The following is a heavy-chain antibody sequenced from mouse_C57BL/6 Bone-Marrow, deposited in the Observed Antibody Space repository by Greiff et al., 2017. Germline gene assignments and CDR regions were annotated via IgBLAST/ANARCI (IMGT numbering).Heavy chain of an antibody. D-gene: IGHD1-1*01. CDR2: IYPGDGDT. CDR1: GYAFSSYW. CDR3: ARQYYYGRHYFDY. Sequence: VQLQQSGAELVKPGASVKISCKASGYAFSSYWMNWVKQRPGQGLEWIGQIYPGDGDTNYNGKFKGKATLTADKSSSTAYMQLSSLTSEDSAVYFCARQYYYGRHYFDYWGQGTTLTVSS. J-gene: IGHJ2*01. V-gene: IGHV1-80*01.